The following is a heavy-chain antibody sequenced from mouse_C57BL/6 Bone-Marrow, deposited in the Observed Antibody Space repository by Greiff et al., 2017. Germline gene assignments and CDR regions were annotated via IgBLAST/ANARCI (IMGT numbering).Heavy chain of an antibody. D-gene: IGHD2-3*01. CDR1: GYAFSSSW. Sequence: VQGVESGPELVKPGASVKISCKASGYAFSSSWMNWVKQRPGKGLEWIGRIYPGDGDTNYNGKFKGKATLTADKSSSTAYMQLSSLTSEDSAVYFCARWLLRGFAYWGQGTLVTVSA. CDR3: ARWLLRGFAY. V-gene: IGHV1-82*01. CDR2: IYPGDGDT. J-gene: IGHJ3*01.